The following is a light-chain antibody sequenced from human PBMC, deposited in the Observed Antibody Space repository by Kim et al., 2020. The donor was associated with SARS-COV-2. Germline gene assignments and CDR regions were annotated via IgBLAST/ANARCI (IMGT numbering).Light chain of an antibody. Sequence: CVSLGERATLSCRASQSVSSNLAWYQQKPGQAPRLLLYGASTRATGVPVRFSGSGSGTEFTLTISSLQSEDFAVYYCQQYDSWPYSFGQGTKLEI. CDR2: GAS. J-gene: IGKJ2*03. CDR3: QQYDSWPYS. V-gene: IGKV3-15*01. CDR1: QSVSSN.